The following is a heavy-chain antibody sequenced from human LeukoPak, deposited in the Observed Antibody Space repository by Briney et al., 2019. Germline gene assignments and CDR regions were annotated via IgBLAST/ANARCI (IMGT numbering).Heavy chain of an antibody. CDR2: TSYDGNNK. CDR3: ARDTGTYYDFWGSYLSYGMDV. V-gene: IGHV3-30-3*01. Sequence: GGSLRLSCAASGFTFASYAMHWVRQAPGKGLEWVAVTSYDGNNKYYAESVKGRFTISRDNSKNTIYLQMNGLRAEDTALYFCARDTGTYYDFWGSYLSYGMDVWGQGTTVAVSS. J-gene: IGHJ6*02. D-gene: IGHD3-3*01. CDR1: GFTFASYA.